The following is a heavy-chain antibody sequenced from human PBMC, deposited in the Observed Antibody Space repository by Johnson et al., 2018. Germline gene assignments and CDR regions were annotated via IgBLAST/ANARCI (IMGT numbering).Heavy chain of an antibody. CDR3: AKDYYDSSGYSGLDY. V-gene: IGHV3-20*04. J-gene: IGHJ4*02. D-gene: IGHD3-22*01. CDR1: GFIFDDYG. Sequence: QLQESGGGAVRPGGSLRLSCAASGFIFDDYGMSWVRQVPGKGLEWLSGINWSGGATAYADSVKGRFTISRDNSKNTLYLQMNSLRAEDTAVYYCAKDYYDSSGYSGLDYWGQGTLVTVSS. CDR2: INWSGGAT.